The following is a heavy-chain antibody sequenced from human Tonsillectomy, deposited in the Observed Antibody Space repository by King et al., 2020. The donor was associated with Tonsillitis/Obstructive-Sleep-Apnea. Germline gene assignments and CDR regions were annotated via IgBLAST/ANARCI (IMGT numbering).Heavy chain of an antibody. Sequence: VQLVESGGGLVKPGGSLRLSCAASGFTFSSYSMNWVRQAPGKGLEWVSSISSSSGYIYYADSLKGRFTVSRDNAKNSLYVQMNSLRAEDTAVYYCARGHGGRDQRSDSVDIWGQGTMVTVSS. V-gene: IGHV3-21*06. CDR2: ISSSSGYI. CDR3: ARGHGGRDQRSDSVDI. D-gene: IGHD1-26*01. CDR1: GFTFSSYS. J-gene: IGHJ3*02.